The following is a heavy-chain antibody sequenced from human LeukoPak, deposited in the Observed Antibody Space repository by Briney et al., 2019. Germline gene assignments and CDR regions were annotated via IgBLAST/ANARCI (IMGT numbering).Heavy chain of an antibody. J-gene: IGHJ6*03. CDR1: GGSISSNSYY. CDR2: IYHSGST. Sequence: SETLSLTCTVSGGSISSNSYYWSWIRQPPGKGLEWIGYIYHSGSTNYNPSLKSRVTISVDTSKNQFSLKVSSVTAADTAVYYCAREGGDYDSGGYMDVWGKGTTVTISS. D-gene: IGHD5-12*01. CDR3: AREGGDYDSGGYMDV. V-gene: IGHV4-61*01.